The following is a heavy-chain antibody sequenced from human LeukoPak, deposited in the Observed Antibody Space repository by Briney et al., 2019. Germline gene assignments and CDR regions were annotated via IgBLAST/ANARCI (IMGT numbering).Heavy chain of an antibody. V-gene: IGHV1-69*13. Sequence: GASVKVSCKASGGTFSSYAISWVRQAPGQGLEWMGGIIPIFGTANYAQKFQGRVTITADESTSTAYMELSSLRPEDTAVYYCARDPPYYDILTGPLRGGVFGMDVWGQGTTVTVSS. CDR2: IIPIFGTA. CDR3: ARDPPYYDILTGPLRGGVFGMDV. J-gene: IGHJ6*02. CDR1: GGTFSSYA. D-gene: IGHD3-9*01.